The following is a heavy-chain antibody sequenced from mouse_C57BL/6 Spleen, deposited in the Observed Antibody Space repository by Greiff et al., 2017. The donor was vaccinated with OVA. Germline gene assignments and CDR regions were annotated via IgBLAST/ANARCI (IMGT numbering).Heavy chain of an antibody. J-gene: IGHJ1*03. CDR3: ARRLDWYFDV. V-gene: IGHV1-18*01. CDR2: INPTNGGT. CDR1: GYTFTDYN. Sequence: VQLQQSGPELVKPGASVKIPCKASGYTFTDYNMDWVKQSHGQSLEWIGDINPTNGGTIYNQKFKGKATLTVDKSSSTAYLQLRSLTSEDTAVYYCARRLDWYFDVWGTGTTVTVSS. D-gene: IGHD4-1*01.